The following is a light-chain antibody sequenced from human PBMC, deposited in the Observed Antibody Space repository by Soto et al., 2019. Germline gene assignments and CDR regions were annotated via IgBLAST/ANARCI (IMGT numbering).Light chain of an antibody. CDR2: DVT. CDR1: SSDVGGYNY. V-gene: IGLV2-11*01. Sequence: QSALTQPRSVSGSPGQSVTISCTGTSSDVGGYNYVSWYQQHPGKAPKLMIYDVTKRPSGVPDRFSGSKSGNTASLTISGLQAEDEADYYCCAYEGIYSSWVFGGGTKLTVL. CDR3: CAYEGIYSSWV. J-gene: IGLJ3*02.